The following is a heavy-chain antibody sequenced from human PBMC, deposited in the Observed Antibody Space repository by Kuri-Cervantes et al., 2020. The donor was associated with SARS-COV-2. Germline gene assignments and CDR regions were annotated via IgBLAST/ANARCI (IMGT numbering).Heavy chain of an antibody. J-gene: IGHJ3*02. D-gene: IGHD6-6*01. CDR2: IFSNDEK. CDR3: AHLYSSSSRFSAFDI. CDR1: GFSLSNARMG. Sequence: SGPTLVKPTATLTLTCTVSGFSLSNARMGVSWIRQPPGKALEWLAHIFSNDEKSYSTSLKSRLTISKDTSKSQVVLTMTNMDPVDTATYYCAHLYSSSSRFSAFDIWGQGTMVTVSS. V-gene: IGHV2-26*01.